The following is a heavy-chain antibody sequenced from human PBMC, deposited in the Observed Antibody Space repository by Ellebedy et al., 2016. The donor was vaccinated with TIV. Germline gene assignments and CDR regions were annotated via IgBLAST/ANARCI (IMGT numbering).Heavy chain of an antibody. CDR3: ARIKYGDPDWFDP. Sequence: SGPTLVKPTEVLTLTCSVSGFSLSNPNLGVSWIRQPPGKALEWLAEIFTNDKKSYSTSLKSRLSISQDTSKSQVVLTMTNVDPMDTATYYCARIKYGDPDWFDPWGQGAPVTVSP. J-gene: IGHJ5*02. CDR2: IFTNDKK. D-gene: IGHD4-17*01. CDR1: GFSLSNPNLG. V-gene: IGHV2-26*01.